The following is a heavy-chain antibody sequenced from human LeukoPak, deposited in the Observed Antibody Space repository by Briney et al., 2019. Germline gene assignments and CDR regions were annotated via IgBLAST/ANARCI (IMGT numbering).Heavy chain of an antibody. CDR1: GYTFTGYY. J-gene: IGHJ6*03. Sequence: ASVKVSCKASGYTFTGYYMHWVRQAPGQGLEWMGRINPNSGGINYAQKFQGRVTMTRDTSISTAYMELSRLRSDDTAVYYCARDRIQLWEYYYYYYYMDVWGKGTTVTVSS. CDR2: INPNSGGI. CDR3: ARDRIQLWEYYYYYYYMDV. V-gene: IGHV1-2*06. D-gene: IGHD5-18*01.